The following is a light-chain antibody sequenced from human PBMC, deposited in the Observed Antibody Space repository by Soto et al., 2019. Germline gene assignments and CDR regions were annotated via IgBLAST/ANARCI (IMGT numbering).Light chain of an antibody. CDR2: EVV. CDR3: KSYAGSNTYV. CDR1: KNDIGVYDF. V-gene: IGLV2-8*01. J-gene: IGLJ1*01. Sequence: VLTQPPSASGSPGQSVTISCTGTKNDIGVYDFVYWYQHHPGKAPRLIIYEVVQRPSGVPDRFSGSKSGNTASLTGSGLQAADEADYFCKSYAGSNTYVFGSGTKVNV.